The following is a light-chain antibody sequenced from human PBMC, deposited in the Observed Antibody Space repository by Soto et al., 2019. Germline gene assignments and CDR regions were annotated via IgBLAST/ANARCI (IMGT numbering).Light chain of an antibody. J-gene: IGKJ2*01. CDR2: DAS. Sequence: EIVLTQSPATLSLSPGERATLSCRASQSVSSYLAWYQQKPGQAPRLLIYDASNRATGIQVRFSGSGSGTDFTLTISSLEPEDFAVYYCQQRSNWPPYTFGQGTKLEIK. V-gene: IGKV3-11*01. CDR3: QQRSNWPPYT. CDR1: QSVSSY.